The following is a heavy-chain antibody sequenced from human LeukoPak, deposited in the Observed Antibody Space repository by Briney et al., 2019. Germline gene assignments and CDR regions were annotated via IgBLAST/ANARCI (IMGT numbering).Heavy chain of an antibody. CDR3: AITGVRDFDS. V-gene: IGHV3-23*01. CDR1: GFTFSSST. CDR2: ITGGGGSST. Sequence: GGSLRLSCAASGFTFSSSTMTWVRQAPGKGLEWVSSITGGGGSSTYHADSVKGRFTISRDNSKDTLFLQMNSLRAEDTAVYYCAITGVRDFDSWGQGALVTVSS. J-gene: IGHJ4*02. D-gene: IGHD3-10*01.